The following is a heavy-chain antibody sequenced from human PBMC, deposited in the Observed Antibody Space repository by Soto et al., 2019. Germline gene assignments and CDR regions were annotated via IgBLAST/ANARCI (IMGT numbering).Heavy chain of an antibody. CDR3: ARGGGNFGQYFDL. J-gene: IGHJ2*01. CDR2: IYHTGST. Sequence: QVQLQESGPGLVKPSGTLSLTCVVSGGSISKSRWWSWVRQPPGKGLEWIGEIYHTGSTNTKPSLKSRVTISVDMSKNQFSLNLKSVTAADTAVYYCARGGGNFGQYFDLWGRGTLVTVSS. CDR1: GGSISKSRW. V-gene: IGHV4-4*02. D-gene: IGHD2-21*01.